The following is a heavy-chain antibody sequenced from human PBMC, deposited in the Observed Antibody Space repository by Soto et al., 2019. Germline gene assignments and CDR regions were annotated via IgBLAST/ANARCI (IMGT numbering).Heavy chain of an antibody. CDR1: GFTFSVYA. D-gene: IGHD3-3*01. CDR2: ISRDGDAT. V-gene: IGHV3-23*01. Sequence: SVGSLRLSCAVSGFTFSVYAVIWVRQAPGKELEWVSGISRDGDATYYADSVKGRFTISRDNSKNTLFLQMNSLRVEDTAVYYCARCFSTYGVGPVDYWGQRTLVTVSS. CDR3: ARCFSTYGVGPVDY. J-gene: IGHJ4*02.